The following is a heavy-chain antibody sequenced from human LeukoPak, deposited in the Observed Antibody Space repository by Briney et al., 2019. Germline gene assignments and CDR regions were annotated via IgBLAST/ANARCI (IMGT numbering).Heavy chain of an antibody. D-gene: IGHD3-22*01. CDR3: ARGDYYDSSGYQRYYFDY. Sequence: SETLSLTCTVSGGSISSYYWSWIRQPPGKGLEWIGYIYYSGSTNYNPSLKSRVTISVDTSKNQFSLKLSSVTAADTAVYYCARGDYYDSSGYQRYYFDYWGQGTLVTVSS. CDR2: IYYSGST. V-gene: IGHV4-59*01. J-gene: IGHJ4*02. CDR1: GGSISSYY.